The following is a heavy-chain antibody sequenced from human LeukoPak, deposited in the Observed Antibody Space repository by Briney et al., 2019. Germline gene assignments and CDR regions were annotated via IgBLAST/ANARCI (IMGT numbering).Heavy chain of an antibody. Sequence: AASVKVSCKASGYTFTTYGISWVRQAPGQGLEWMGWISAYNGKTNYAQNLQGRVTMTTDTSTSTAYMELRSLRSDDAAVYYCARDGPQILPYYYYGMEVWGQGTTVTVSS. J-gene: IGHJ6*02. V-gene: IGHV1-18*01. CDR1: GYTFTTYG. CDR2: ISAYNGKT. CDR3: ARDGPQILPYYYYGMEV. D-gene: IGHD1-26*01.